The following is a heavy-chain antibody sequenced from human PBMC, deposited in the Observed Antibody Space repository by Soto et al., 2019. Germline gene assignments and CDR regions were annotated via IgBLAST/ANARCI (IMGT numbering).Heavy chain of an antibody. V-gene: IGHV2-5*02. CDR3: AHTHNSFDNSAYYSSAAYFHH. Sequence: QITLKESGPTLVKPTQTLTLTCTFSGFSLSTSGVGVGWIRQPPGKALEWLALIYWDDDKRYSPSLKSRLTNTKDTSKKHVVPTITTMDPVDTATYCCAHTHNSFDNSAYYSSAAYFHHWGQGTLVTVSS. CDR2: IYWDDDK. J-gene: IGHJ1*01. CDR1: GFSLSTSGVG. D-gene: IGHD3-22*01.